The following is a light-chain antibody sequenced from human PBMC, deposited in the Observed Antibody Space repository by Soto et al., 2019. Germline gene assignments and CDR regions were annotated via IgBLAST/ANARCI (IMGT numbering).Light chain of an antibody. J-gene: IGKJ3*01. Sequence: DIVMTQSPDSLAVSLGERATINCKSSQSVLYSSSHKNFLAWYQQKPGQPPKLLIYWASIRESGVPDRFSGSXSGTDFTLTIXSLQAEDVAVYYCQQYYSTPFTFGPGTKVDIK. V-gene: IGKV4-1*01. CDR1: QSVLYSSSHKNF. CDR2: WAS. CDR3: QQYYSTPFT.